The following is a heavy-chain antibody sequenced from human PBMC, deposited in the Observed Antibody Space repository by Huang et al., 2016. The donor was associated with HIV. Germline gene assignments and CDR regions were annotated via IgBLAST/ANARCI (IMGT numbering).Heavy chain of an antibody. CDR1: GASFNTYY. CDR2: MQPCGST. D-gene: IGHD3-3*01. J-gene: IGHJ6*02. CDR3: ARMPTPSYYDTWSLSPVEEDFFYYNLDV. V-gene: IGHV4-34*02. Sequence: QVRLEQWGQGLLKPSKTLSLSCAVYGASFNTYYWSWVRPSPAKGLEWIGEMQPCGSTKYNPSLKSRVTMTVDTAKNQFYLKFRAMTAADAAIYYCARMPTPSYYDTWSLSPVEEDFFYYNLDVWGQGTPVSVSS.